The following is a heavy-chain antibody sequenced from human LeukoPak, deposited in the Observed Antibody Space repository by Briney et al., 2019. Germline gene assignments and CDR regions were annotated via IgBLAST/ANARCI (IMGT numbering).Heavy chain of an antibody. CDR2: TSTTSAGA. J-gene: IGHJ4*02. D-gene: IGHD3-16*02. CDR3: AKGGSHYDYVGGNYRPNYYFDS. Sequence: GGSLRLSCAASGFTFGTYGMSWVRQAPGKGLEWVSSTSTTSAGAYYAGSVKGRFSISRDNSKNTLYLQMNSLRAEDTAIYYCAKGGSHYDYVGGNYRPNYYFDSWGQGTLVTVSS. V-gene: IGHV3-23*01. CDR1: GFTFGTYG.